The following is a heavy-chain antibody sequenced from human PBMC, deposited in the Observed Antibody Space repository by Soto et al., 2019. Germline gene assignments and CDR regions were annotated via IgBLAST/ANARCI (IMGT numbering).Heavy chain of an antibody. J-gene: IGHJ5*02. CDR3: AKFILWGNNLNWFDP. Sequence: EGQLLESGGGLVQPGGSLGLSCVASGFTFSNDAMTWVRQAPGKGLEWVSSISGSSGNTYYADSVKGRFTISRDNSKNTLFLQMNGLRAEDTAIYYCAKFILWGNNLNWFDPWGQGTLVTVSS. CDR1: GFTFSNDA. V-gene: IGHV3-23*01. CDR2: ISGSSGNT. D-gene: IGHD2-21*01.